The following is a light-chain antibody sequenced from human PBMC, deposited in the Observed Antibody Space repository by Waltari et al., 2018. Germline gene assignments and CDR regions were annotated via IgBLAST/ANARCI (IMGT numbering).Light chain of an antibody. CDR3: QQYDNLPVT. V-gene: IGKV1-33*01. J-gene: IGKJ1*01. CDR1: QDISKY. CDR2: GAS. Sequence: DIQMTQSPSSLSASVRDRVTITCQARQDISKYLSWYQQKPGKAPKLLIYGASNLETGVASRFSGSGSRTDFTFTISSLQPEDVATYYCQQYDNLPVTFGQGTKVEIK.